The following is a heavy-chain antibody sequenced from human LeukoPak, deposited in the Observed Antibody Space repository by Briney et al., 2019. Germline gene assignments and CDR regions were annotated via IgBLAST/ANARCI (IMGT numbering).Heavy chain of an antibody. J-gene: IGHJ5*02. V-gene: IGHV1-2*02. CDR1: GYTFTDYY. CDR3: ARIAGSGNLNWFDP. CDR2: IYPKSGGT. Sequence: ASVKVSCKASGYTFTDYYIHWMRQAPGQGPEWMGWIYPKSGGTNSAQKFQGRVTLTRDTSISTTYMELTGLRSDDTAVYYCARIAGSGNLNWFDPWGQGTLVTVSS. D-gene: IGHD3-10*01.